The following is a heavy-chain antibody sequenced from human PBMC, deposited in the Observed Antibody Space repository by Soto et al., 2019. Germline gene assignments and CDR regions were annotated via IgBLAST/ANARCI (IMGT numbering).Heavy chain of an antibody. V-gene: IGHV3-7*01. Sequence: GGSLRLSCAASGFTFSSYWMSWVRQAPGKGLEWVANIKQDGSEKYYVDSVKGRFTISRDNAKNSLYLQMNSLRAEDTAVYYCARIWVAMVRGVIITPTIHFDYWGQGTLVTVSS. D-gene: IGHD3-10*01. CDR1: GFTFSSYW. J-gene: IGHJ4*02. CDR3: ARIWVAMVRGVIITPTIHFDY. CDR2: IKQDGSEK.